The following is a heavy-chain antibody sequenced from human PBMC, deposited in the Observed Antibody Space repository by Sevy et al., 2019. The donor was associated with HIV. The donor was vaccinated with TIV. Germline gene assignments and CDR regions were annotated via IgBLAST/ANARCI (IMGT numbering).Heavy chain of an antibody. Sequence: SETLSLTCTVSGGSISSYYWSWIRQPAGKGLEWIGRIYTSGSTNYNPSLKSRVTMSVDTSKNQFSLKLSSVTAADTAVYYCARDCSSTSCSIGGFDYWGQGTLVTVST. V-gene: IGHV4-4*07. CDR3: ARDCSSTSCSIGGFDY. CDR1: GGSISSYY. CDR2: IYTSGST. J-gene: IGHJ4*02. D-gene: IGHD2-2*01.